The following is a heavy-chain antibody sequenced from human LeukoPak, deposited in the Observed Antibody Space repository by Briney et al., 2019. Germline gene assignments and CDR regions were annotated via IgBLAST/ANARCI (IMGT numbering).Heavy chain of an antibody. CDR1: GGTFSSYA. J-gene: IGHJ5*02. D-gene: IGHD5-12*01. CDR3: AGGARSGFTNWFDP. V-gene: IGHV1-69*13. Sequence: ASVKVSCKASGGTFSSYAISWVRQAPGQGLEWMGGIIPIFGTANYAQKFQGRVTITADESTSTAYMELSSLRSEDTAVYYCAGGARSGFTNWFDPWGQGTLVTVSS. CDR2: IIPIFGTA.